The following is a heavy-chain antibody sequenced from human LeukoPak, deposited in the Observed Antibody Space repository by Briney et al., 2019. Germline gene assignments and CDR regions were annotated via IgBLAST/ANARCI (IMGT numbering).Heavy chain of an antibody. V-gene: IGHV3-30*18. Sequence: GGSLRLSCAASGFTFSSYGMHWVRQAPGKGLEWVAVISVDGSNENYADSVKGRFTISRDNSKNTLFLQMNSLRAEDTAVYYCAKSRLPYGDSFDYWGQGTLVTVSS. CDR2: ISVDGSNE. CDR3: AKSRLPYGDSFDY. J-gene: IGHJ4*02. D-gene: IGHD4-17*01. CDR1: GFTFSSYG.